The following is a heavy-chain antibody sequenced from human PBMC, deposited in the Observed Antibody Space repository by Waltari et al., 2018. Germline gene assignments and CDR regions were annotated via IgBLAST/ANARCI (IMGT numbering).Heavy chain of an antibody. V-gene: IGHV3-7*01. CDR1: GFTLNTYW. D-gene: IGHD3-10*01. J-gene: IGHJ4*02. Sequence: EVQPVESGGCLVPPGGSLRLSGAASGFTLNTYWMKWIRQPPGKVLEMVANINPDGSQKFYVDSVKGRFTVSRDNAQNSLYLQMNNLRAEDTAVYYCTTLARGESGDYWGQGTLVTVSS. CDR3: TTLARGESGDY. CDR2: INPDGSQK.